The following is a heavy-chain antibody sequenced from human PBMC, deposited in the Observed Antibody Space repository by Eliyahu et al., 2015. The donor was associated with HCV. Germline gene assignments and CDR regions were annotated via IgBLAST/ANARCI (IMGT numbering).Heavy chain of an antibody. CDR2: ISSSSSYI. V-gene: IGHV3-21*01. CDR3: ARTTRHIYCTNGVCYLGVPEY. CDR1: GFTFSSYS. D-gene: IGHD2-8*01. J-gene: IGHJ4*02. Sequence: EVQLVESGGGLVKPGGSLRLSCAASGFTFSSYSMNWVRQAPGKGLEWVSSISSSSSYIYYADSVKGRFTISRDNAKNSLYLQMNSLRAEDTAVYYCARTTRHIYCTNGVCYLGVPEYWGQGTLVTVSS.